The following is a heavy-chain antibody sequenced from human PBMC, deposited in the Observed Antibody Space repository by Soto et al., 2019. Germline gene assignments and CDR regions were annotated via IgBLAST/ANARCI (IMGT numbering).Heavy chain of an antibody. CDR2: ISASGGST. CDR1: GFAFSSYT. Sequence: EGSLRLSCAASGFAFSSYTMSWVRQTPGNGLEWVSSISASGGSTYYGDSLKGRFTISRDNSKNTLNLHIKSLGVEDSAVYYCAKDRGGFARGWEYYDFWGQGTQVTVYS. CDR3: AKDRGGFARGWEYYDF. J-gene: IGHJ4*02. D-gene: IGHD6-19*01. V-gene: IGHV3-23*01.